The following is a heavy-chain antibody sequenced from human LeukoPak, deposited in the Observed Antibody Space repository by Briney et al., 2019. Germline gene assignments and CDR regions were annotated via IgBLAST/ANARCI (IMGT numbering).Heavy chain of an antibody. CDR2: ISSSGSTI. CDR1: GFTFSDYY. D-gene: IGHD6-19*01. J-gene: IGHJ4*02. Sequence: GGSLRLSCAASGFTFSDYYMSWIRQAPGKGLEWVSYISSSGSTIYHADSVKGRFTISRDNAKNSLYLQMNSLRAEDTAVYYCARDYSSGWYNYYFDYWGQGTLVTVSS. V-gene: IGHV3-11*01. CDR3: ARDYSSGWYNYYFDY.